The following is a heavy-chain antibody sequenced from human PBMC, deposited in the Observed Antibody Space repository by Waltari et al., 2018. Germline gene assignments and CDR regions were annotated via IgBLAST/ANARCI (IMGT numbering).Heavy chain of an antibody. CDR3: TREHGAVAGSYYYYGMDV. D-gene: IGHD6-19*01. V-gene: IGHV3-74*01. J-gene: IGHJ6*02. Sequence: EVQLVESGGGLVQPGGSLRLSCAASGFTFHYYSMHWVRQATGKGLVCGPGVNRDGRSTFYADSVEGPVTVSRDSAGNPLLLQMNRLRVEDTAVYFCTREHGAVAGSYYYYGMDVWGQGTTVIVSS. CDR1: GFTFHYYS. CDR2: VNRDGRST.